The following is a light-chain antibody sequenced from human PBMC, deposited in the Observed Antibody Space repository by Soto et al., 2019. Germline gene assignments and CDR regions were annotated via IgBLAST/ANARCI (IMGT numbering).Light chain of an antibody. Sequence: EFVLTQSPGTLSLSPGERATLSCRASQSVSATYLAWYQQKPGQAPRLXXYGASNRANGIPDRFTGSGSGTDLTLTISRLEPEDFAVYFCQLYVSSPMYTFGQGTRLEIK. J-gene: IGKJ5*01. V-gene: IGKV3-20*01. CDR1: QSVSATY. CDR2: GAS. CDR3: QLYVSSPMYT.